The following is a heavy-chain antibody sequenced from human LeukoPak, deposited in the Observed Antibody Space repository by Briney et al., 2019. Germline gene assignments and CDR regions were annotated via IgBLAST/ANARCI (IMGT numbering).Heavy chain of an antibody. CDR1: GGTFSSYA. J-gene: IGHJ2*01. CDR3: AGEGDCSGGSCPYWYFDL. D-gene: IGHD2-15*01. CDR2: IIPIFGTA. V-gene: IGHV1-69*01. Sequence: ASVKVSCKASGGTFSSYAISWVRQAPGQGLEWMGGIIPIFGTADYAQKFQGRVTITADESTSTAYMELGSLRSEDTAVYYCAGEGDCSGGSCPYWYFDLWGRGTLVTVSS.